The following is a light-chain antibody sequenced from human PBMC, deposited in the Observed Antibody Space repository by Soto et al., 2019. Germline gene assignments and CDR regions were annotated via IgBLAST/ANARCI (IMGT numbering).Light chain of an antibody. CDR3: QQYGSSPGT. Sequence: EIVLTQSPGTLSLSPGERATLSCRASQSVSSSYLAWYQQKPGQAPRLLIYGASSRATGIPNRFSGSGAGTDFTSTISRLEPEDFAVYYCQQYGSSPGTFGQGTKVEIK. CDR2: GAS. V-gene: IGKV3-20*01. J-gene: IGKJ1*01. CDR1: QSVSSSY.